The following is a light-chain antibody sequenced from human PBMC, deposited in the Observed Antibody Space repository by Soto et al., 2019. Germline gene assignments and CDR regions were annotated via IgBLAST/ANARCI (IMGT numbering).Light chain of an antibody. CDR1: SSDVGGYNY. Sequence: QSALTQPASVSGSPRQSITISCTGTSSDVGGYNYVSWYQQHPGKAPKLMIYEVSNRPSGVSNRFSGSKSGNTASLTISGLQAEDEADYYCSSYTSSSTRVFGGGTKVTVL. V-gene: IGLV2-14*01. CDR3: SSYTSSSTRV. CDR2: EVS. J-gene: IGLJ3*02.